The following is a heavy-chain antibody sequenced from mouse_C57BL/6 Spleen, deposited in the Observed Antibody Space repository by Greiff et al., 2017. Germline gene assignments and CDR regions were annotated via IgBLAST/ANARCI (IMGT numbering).Heavy chain of an antibody. Sequence: QVQLQQSGAELARPGALVKLSCKASGYTFTSYGISWVKQRTGQGLEWIGEIYPRSGNTYYNEKFKGKATLTADKSSSTAYMELRSLTSEDSAVYFCATITTVVAYYAMDYWGQGTSVTVSS. CDR2: IYPRSGNT. J-gene: IGHJ4*01. D-gene: IGHD1-1*01. CDR3: ATITTVVAYYAMDY. V-gene: IGHV1-81*01. CDR1: GYTFTSYG.